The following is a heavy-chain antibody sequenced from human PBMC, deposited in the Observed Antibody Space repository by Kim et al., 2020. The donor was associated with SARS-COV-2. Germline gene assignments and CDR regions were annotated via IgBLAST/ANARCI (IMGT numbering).Heavy chain of an antibody. D-gene: IGHD3-16*01. J-gene: IGHJ4*02. CDR2: ISDDGSKK. Sequence: GGSLRLSCAASGFSFSSYTMHWVRQAPGKGLEWMSFISDDGSKKYYAVSVKGRFTISRDDAKKTIYLQMNGLRVEDTAVYYCAREARYGGPGDYGVQGT. CDR1: GFSFSSYT. V-gene: IGHV3-30-3*01. CDR3: AREARYGGPGDY.